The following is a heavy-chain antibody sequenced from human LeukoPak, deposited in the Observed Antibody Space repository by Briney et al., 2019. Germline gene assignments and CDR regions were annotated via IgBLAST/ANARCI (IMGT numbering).Heavy chain of an antibody. CDR2: IYYSGST. V-gene: IGHV4-59*08. CDR3: ARLKGAFDI. Sequence: SETLSLTCTVSAGSISSYYWSWIRQPPGKGLEWIGYIYYSGSTNYNPSLKSRVTISVGTSKNQFSLKLSSVTAADTAVYYCARLKGAFDIWGQGTMVTVSS. J-gene: IGHJ3*02. CDR1: AGSISSYY.